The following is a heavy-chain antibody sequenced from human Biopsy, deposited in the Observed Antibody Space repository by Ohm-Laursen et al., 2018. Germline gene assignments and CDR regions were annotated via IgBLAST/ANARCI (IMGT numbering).Heavy chain of an antibody. Sequence: SVKVSCKASGDTFSRSAFFWVRQAPGQGLVYLGKIIPIVGITNHAQTFQGRITLTADKSTFMVYMELSRLRSDDTAIYYCARGGSGSGYYGVDVWGQGATVSVSS. V-gene: IGHV1-69*04. CDR2: IIPIVGIT. J-gene: IGHJ6*02. CDR1: GDTFSRSA. D-gene: IGHD3-10*01. CDR3: ARGGSGSGYYGVDV.